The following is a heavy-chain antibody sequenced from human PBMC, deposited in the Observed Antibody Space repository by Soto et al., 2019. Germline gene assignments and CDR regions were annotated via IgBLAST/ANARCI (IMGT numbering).Heavy chain of an antibody. CDR2: ISSSGSTI. CDR3: ATSYGNAWYTY. J-gene: IGHJ4*02. D-gene: IGHD6-13*01. V-gene: IGHV3-11*01. CDR1: GFTFSDYY. Sequence: PWGSLRLSCAASGFTFSDYYMSWIRQAPGKGLEWVSYISSSGSTIYYADSVKGRLTISVDRSKNQFTLQLTSVTVEDTAVYYCATSYGNAWYTYWGQGTQVTVSS.